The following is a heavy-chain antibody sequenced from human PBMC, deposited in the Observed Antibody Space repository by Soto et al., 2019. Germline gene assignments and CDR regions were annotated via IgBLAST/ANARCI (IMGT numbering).Heavy chain of an antibody. CDR1: GGTFSNYV. V-gene: IGHV1-69*06. CDR2: IIPLSGTA. CDR3: ARGLSSGYFTDAFDF. D-gene: IGHD3-22*01. J-gene: IGHJ3*01. Sequence: GASVKVSCKASGGTFSNYVITWVRQAPGQGLEWLGGIIPLSGTAKYAQRFQGRVTITADKSTNTVHMELSSLRSEDTAVYYCARGLSSGYFTDAFDFWGQGTLVTVS.